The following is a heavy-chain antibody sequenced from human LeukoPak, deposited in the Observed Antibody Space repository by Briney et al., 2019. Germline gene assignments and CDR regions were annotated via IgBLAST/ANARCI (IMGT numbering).Heavy chain of an antibody. D-gene: IGHD5-24*01. CDR1: GGTFSSYT. Sequence: SVKVSCKASGGTFSSYTISWLRQAPGQGLEWMGRIIPILGIANYAQKFQGRVTITADKSTSTAYMELSSLRSEDTAVYYCARDQRRDGYNFSWGQGTLVTVSS. J-gene: IGHJ5*02. CDR2: IIPILGIA. V-gene: IGHV1-69*04. CDR3: ARDQRRDGYNFS.